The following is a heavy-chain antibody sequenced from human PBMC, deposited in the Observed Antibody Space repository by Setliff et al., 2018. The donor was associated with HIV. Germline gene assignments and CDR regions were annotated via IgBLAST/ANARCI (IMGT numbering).Heavy chain of an antibody. CDR1: GFTFSSYG. CDR2: IWYDGSKK. V-gene: IGHV3-33*06. J-gene: IGHJ4*02. D-gene: IGHD3-22*01. CDR3: AKDHKGYYYDSSGYHYEGVDY. Sequence: LSCAASGFTFSSYGMNWVRQAPGKGLEWVAIIWYDGSKKYYADSVKGRFTMSRDNSKNTLYLQMNSLRAEDTAVYYCAKDHKGYYYDSSGYHYEGVDYWGQGTLVTVSS.